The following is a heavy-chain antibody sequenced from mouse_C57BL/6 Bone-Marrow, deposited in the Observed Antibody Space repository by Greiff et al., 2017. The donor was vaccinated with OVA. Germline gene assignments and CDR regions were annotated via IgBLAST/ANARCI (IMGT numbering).Heavy chain of an antibody. CDR1: GYTFTDYY. D-gene: IGHD1-1*01. CDR2: INPNNGGT. Sequence: VQLQQSGPELVKPGASVKISCKASGYTFTDYYMNWVKQSHGKSLEWIGDINPNNGGTSYNQKFKGKATLTVDKSSSTAYMELRSLTSEDSAVYYCAKYYYGSSGAYWGQGTLVTVSA. CDR3: AKYYYGSSGAY. J-gene: IGHJ3*01. V-gene: IGHV1-26*01.